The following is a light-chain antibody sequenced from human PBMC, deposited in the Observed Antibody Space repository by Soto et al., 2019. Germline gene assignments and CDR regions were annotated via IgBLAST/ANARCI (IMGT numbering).Light chain of an antibody. Sequence: QSALTQPPSASGSPGQSVTISCTGTSSDVGGHNYVSWYQQLPGKAPKRIIYEVTQRPSGVSDRVSGSKAGNTANLTVSGLKDEDEADYPCSSYAGINTLVFGGGTKLTVL. CDR2: EVT. CDR3: SSYAGINTLV. J-gene: IGLJ2*01. V-gene: IGLV2-8*01. CDR1: SSDVGGHNY.